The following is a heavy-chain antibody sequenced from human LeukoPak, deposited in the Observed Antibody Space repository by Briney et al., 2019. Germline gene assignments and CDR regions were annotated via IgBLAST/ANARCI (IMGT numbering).Heavy chain of an antibody. CDR1: GFTFSSYG. J-gene: IGHJ4*02. Sequence: PGRALRLSCAASGFTFSSYGIHWVRQAPGKGLEWVAVISHDGGNEYYADSVKGRFTISRDNSKSAVYLQMNSLRAEDTAVYYCTTVEEIFGVESERFDYWGQGTLVTVSS. CDR3: TTVEEIFGVESERFDY. V-gene: IGHV3-30*03. D-gene: IGHD3-3*01. CDR2: ISHDGGNE.